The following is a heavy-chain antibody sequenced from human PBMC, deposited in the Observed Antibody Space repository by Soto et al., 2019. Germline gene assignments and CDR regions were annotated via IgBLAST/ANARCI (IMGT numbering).Heavy chain of an antibody. CDR2: IIPIFGTA. CDR1: GGTFSSYA. J-gene: IGHJ4*02. Sequence: QVQLVQSGAEVKKPGSSVKVSCKASGGTFSSYAISWVRQAPGQGLEWMGGIIPIFGTANYAQKFQGRVTITADESTSTAYMELSSLSSEDTAVYYCARDRDYYYDSSGSPQDYWGQGTLVTVSS. D-gene: IGHD3-22*01. CDR3: ARDRDYYYDSSGSPQDY. V-gene: IGHV1-69*12.